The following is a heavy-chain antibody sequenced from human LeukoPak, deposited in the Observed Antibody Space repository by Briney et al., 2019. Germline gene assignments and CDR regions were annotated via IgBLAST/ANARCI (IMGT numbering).Heavy chain of an antibody. J-gene: IGHJ6*03. CDR2: INHSGST. CDR3: ARGGGFCYYMDV. Sequence: SETLSLTCAVYGGSFSGYYWSWIRQPPGKGLEWIGEINHSGSTNYNPSLKSRVTISVDTSKNQFSLKLSSVTAADTAVYYCARGGGFCYYMDVWDKGTTVTVSS. V-gene: IGHV4-34*01. D-gene: IGHD3-16*01. CDR1: GGSFSGYY.